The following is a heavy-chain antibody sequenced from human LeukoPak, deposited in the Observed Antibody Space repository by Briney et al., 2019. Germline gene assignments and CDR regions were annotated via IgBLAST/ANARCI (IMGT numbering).Heavy chain of an antibody. J-gene: IGHJ3*02. Sequence: SETLSLTCTVSGGSISSYYRSWIRQPPGKGLEWIGYIYYSGSTNYNPSLKSRVTISVDTSKNQFSLKLSSVTAADTAVYYCARDLGSTSAFDIWGQGTMVTVSS. D-gene: IGHD1-26*01. V-gene: IGHV4-59*01. CDR2: IYYSGST. CDR3: ARDLGSTSAFDI. CDR1: GGSISSYY.